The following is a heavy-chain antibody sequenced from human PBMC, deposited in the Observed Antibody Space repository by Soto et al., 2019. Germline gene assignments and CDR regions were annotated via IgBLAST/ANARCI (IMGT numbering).Heavy chain of an antibody. J-gene: IGHJ4*02. CDR1: GFMFSNHG. Sequence: QVQLVESGGGGVQPGASLRLSCAASGFMFSNHGMHWVRQAPGKGLKWVAVIWSDGNNKYYADSVKGRFTISRDNSKNTVYLQMNSLRAEDTAVYYCVRGDNWNDEASDYWGQGTLVTVSS. CDR3: VRGDNWNDEASDY. D-gene: IGHD1-1*01. CDR2: IWSDGNNK. V-gene: IGHV3-33*01.